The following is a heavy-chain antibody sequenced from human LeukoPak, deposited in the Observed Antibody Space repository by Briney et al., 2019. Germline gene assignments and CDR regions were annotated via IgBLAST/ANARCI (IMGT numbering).Heavy chain of an antibody. V-gene: IGHV3-72*01. CDR2: SRNKGRGYST. D-gene: IGHD2-15*01. Sequence: GGSLRLSCAASGFTFSDHHMDWVRQAPGKGLEWIGRSRNKGRGYSTVFAASVKGRFTISRDEPKNSLYLQMNSLKTEDTAVYYCARYIHASDIWGQGTMVTVSS. J-gene: IGHJ3*02. CDR1: GFTFSDHH. CDR3: ARYIHASDI.